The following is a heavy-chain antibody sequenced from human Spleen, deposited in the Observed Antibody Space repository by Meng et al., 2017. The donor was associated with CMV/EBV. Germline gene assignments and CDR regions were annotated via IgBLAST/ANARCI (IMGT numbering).Heavy chain of an antibody. Sequence: GGSLRLTCKGSGYSFTNYWIGWVRQMPGKGLEWMGIIYPGDSDTRVSPSFQGQVTMSADKSTNTVYLQWRSLKASDTAMYYCARSFRVVADFDYWGQGTLVTVSS. CDR2: IYPGDSDT. J-gene: IGHJ4*02. CDR1: GYSFTNYW. D-gene: IGHD3-16*01. V-gene: IGHV5-51*01. CDR3: ARSFRVVADFDY.